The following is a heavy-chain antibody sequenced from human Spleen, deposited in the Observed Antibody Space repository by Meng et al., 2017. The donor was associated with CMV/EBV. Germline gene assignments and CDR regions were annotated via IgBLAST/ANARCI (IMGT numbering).Heavy chain of an antibody. J-gene: IGHJ3*02. D-gene: IGHD3-10*01. V-gene: IGHV3-21*04. Sequence: GESLKISCATSGFTFSTYAMSWVRQAPGKGLEWISSISSSSSLIYYADSVKGRFTISRDNAKNSLYLQMYTLRAEDTAVYYCASLYGSGSYYPFDAFDIWGQGTMVTVSS. CDR1: GFTFSTYA. CDR3: ASLYGSGSYYPFDAFDI. CDR2: ISSSSSLI.